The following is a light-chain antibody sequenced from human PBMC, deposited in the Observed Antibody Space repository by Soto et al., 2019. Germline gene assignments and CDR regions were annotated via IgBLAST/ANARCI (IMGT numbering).Light chain of an antibody. CDR2: KAS. CDR1: QTISSW. CDR3: QHYNSYSEA. V-gene: IGKV1-5*03. J-gene: IGKJ1*01. Sequence: DIQMTQSPSTLSGYVGDRVTITCRASQTISSWLAWYQQKPGKAPKLLIYKASTLKSGVPSRFSGSGSGTEFTLTISSLQPDDFATYYCQHYNSYSEAFGQGSMV.